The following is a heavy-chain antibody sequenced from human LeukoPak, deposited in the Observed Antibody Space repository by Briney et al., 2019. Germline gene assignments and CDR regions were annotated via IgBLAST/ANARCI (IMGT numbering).Heavy chain of an antibody. CDR2: IIPILGIA. CDR1: GGTFSSYA. J-gene: IGHJ4*02. D-gene: IGHD1-26*01. V-gene: IGHV1-69*04. Sequence: VASVKVSCKASGGTFSSYAISWVRQAPGQGLEWMGRIIPILGIANYAQKFQGRVTITADKSTSTAYMELSSLRSEDTAVYYCARGDPYSGSSVWGQGTLVTVSS. CDR3: ARGDPYSGSSV.